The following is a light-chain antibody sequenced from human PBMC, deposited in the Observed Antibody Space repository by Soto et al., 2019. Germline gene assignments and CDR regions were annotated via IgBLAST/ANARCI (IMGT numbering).Light chain of an antibody. CDR3: QQYGSSGT. Sequence: EIVMTQSPATLSVSPGERDTLSCRASQSVSSNLAWYQQKPGQAPRLLIYDAATRATGIPDRFSGSGSGTEFTLTISRLEPEDFAVYYCQQYGSSGTFGQGTNVEIK. V-gene: IGKV3-15*01. J-gene: IGKJ1*01. CDR1: QSVSSN. CDR2: DAA.